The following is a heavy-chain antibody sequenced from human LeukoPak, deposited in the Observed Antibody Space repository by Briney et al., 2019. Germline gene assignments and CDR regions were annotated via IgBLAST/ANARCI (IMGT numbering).Heavy chain of an antibody. J-gene: IGHJ1*01. V-gene: IGHV3-20*04. CDR3: ARGPYDGSGYYYTSYFQH. Sequence: PGGSLRLSCAASGVTFDDYGMSWVCQTPGKGLEWVSGINWNGGSTGYADSVKGRFTNSRDNVKISLYLQMNSLRAEDTALYYCARGPYDGSGYYYTSYFQHWGQGTLVTVSS. CDR1: GVTFDDYG. CDR2: INWNGGST. D-gene: IGHD3-22*01.